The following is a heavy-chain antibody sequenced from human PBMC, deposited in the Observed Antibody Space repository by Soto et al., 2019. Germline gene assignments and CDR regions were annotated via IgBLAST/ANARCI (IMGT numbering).Heavy chain of an antibody. D-gene: IGHD2-2*01. J-gene: IGHJ5*02. CDR2: INHSGST. Sequence: QVQLQQWGAGLLKPSETLSLTCAVYGGSFSGYYWRWIRQPPGKGLEWIGEINHSGSTNYNPSLQSRVTISADTSKHHFSLQLSSVTAADTAVYYCARGRGIVVVAAAVTGWFDPWGQGTLVTVSS. CDR1: GGSFSGYY. V-gene: IGHV4-34*01. CDR3: ARGRGIVVVAAAVTGWFDP.